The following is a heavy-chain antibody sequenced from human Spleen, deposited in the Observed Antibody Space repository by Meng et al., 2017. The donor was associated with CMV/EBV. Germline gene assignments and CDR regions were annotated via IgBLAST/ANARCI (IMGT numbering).Heavy chain of an antibody. CDR1: GFTVSSNY. Sequence: SCAASGFTVSSNYMNWVRQTPGKGLEWVSVIYSGGTTFYADSVKGRFTISRDNSKNTLYLQMNSLRAEDTALYYCAGGIAARLTYWGQGTLVTVSS. J-gene: IGHJ4*02. CDR2: IYSGGTT. V-gene: IGHV3-53*01. CDR3: AGGIAARLTY. D-gene: IGHD6-6*01.